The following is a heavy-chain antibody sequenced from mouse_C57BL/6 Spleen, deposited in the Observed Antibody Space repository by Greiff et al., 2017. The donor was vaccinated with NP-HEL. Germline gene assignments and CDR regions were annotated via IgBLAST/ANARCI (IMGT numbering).Heavy chain of an antibody. CDR2: IDPETGGT. V-gene: IGHV1-15*01. Sequence: QVHVKQSGAELVRPGASVTLSCKASGYTFTDYDMHWVKQTPVHGLEWIGAIDPETGGTAYNQKFKGKAILTADKSSSTAYMELRSLTSEDSAVYYCTREEGYVNYGYWGHGTTLSVSS. CDR3: TREEGYVNYGY. CDR1: GYTFTDYD. D-gene: IGHD2-10*02. J-gene: IGHJ2*01.